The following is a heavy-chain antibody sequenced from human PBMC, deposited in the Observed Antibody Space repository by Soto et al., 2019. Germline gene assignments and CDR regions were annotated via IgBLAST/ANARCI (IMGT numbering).Heavy chain of an antibody. V-gene: IGHV1-46*01. CDR1: GYPFTSYY. J-gene: IGHJ5*02. Sequence: GASVKVSCKASGYPFTSYYLHWVRQAPGQGPEWMGRINVSDGSTRYAQNFQGRVTMTRDTSTTTVYMELSPLRSDDTAVYYCAREAAVAGTAFDHWGQGTLVTV. CDR3: AREAAVAGTAFDH. D-gene: IGHD6-19*01. CDR2: INVSDGST.